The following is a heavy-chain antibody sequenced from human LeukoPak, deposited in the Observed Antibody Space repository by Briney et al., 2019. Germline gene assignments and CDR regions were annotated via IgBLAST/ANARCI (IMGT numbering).Heavy chain of an antibody. Sequence: GGSLRLSCAASGFTFSSYAMSWVRQAPGKGLEWVSAISGGGGSTYYADSVKGRFTISRDNSKNTLYLQMNSLRAEDTAVYYCARDLGCSTSCYSYFGYWGQGTLVTVSS. CDR3: ARDLGCSTSCYSYFGY. J-gene: IGHJ4*02. V-gene: IGHV3-23*01. CDR1: GFTFSSYA. D-gene: IGHD2-2*01. CDR2: ISGGGGST.